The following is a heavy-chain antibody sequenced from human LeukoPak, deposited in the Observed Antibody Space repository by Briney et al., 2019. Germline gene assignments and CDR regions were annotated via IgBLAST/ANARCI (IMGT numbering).Heavy chain of an antibody. Sequence: ASVTVSCTASGYTFTGYYMHWVRQAPGQGLEWMGIINPSGGSTSYAQKFQGRVTMTRDTSTSTVYMELSSLRSEDTAVYYCAREDRLYCSSTSCPGDYWGQGTLVTVSS. CDR2: INPSGGST. CDR3: AREDRLYCSSTSCPGDY. CDR1: GYTFTGYY. D-gene: IGHD2-2*01. J-gene: IGHJ4*02. V-gene: IGHV1-46*01.